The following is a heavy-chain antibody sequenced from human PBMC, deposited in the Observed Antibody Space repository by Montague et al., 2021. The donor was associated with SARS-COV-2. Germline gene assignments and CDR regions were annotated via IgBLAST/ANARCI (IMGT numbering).Heavy chain of an antibody. CDR1: GFTFRNYW. D-gene: IGHD6-13*01. Sequence: SQRLSCAAPGFTFRNYWMQWVRQAPGKGLVWVARISPDGSSANXXXSXXGRFTISRDNAKSTLNLQMNSLGAEDTALYYCARIKDWSWYGAGDLWGQGTLVTVSS. V-gene: IGHV3-74*01. CDR3: ARIKDWSWYGAGDL. J-gene: IGHJ4*02. CDR2: ISPDGSSA.